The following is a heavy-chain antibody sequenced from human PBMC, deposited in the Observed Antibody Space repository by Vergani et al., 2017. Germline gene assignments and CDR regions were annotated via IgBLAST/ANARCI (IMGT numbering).Heavy chain of an antibody. CDR2: VSHSGST. J-gene: IGHJ4*02. V-gene: IGHV4-38-2*01. Sequence: QVQLQESGPGLVKPSETLSLTCSVSGYSITSGFYWAWIRQPPGKGLEWIVSVSHSGSTFYNSSLRSRVTITLDTSRNQFSLNLRSVIAADTAMYYCARYAWQGGGVSDSPPGYWGQGTLVSVSS. D-gene: IGHD2-21*01. CDR1: GYSITSGFY. CDR3: ARYAWQGGGVSDSPPGY.